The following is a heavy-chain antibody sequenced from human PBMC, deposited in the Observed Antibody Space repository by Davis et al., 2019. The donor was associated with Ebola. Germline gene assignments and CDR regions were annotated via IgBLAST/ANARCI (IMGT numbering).Heavy chain of an antibody. CDR2: IDTDD. Sequence: GESLKISCAASGFTFSSYSMNWVRQAPGEGLVWVSRIDTDDYADSVKGPFTISRDNAKNTLYLEMDSLRVEDTAVYYCVRGASDWNGVDYWGQGTLVTVSS. J-gene: IGHJ4*02. D-gene: IGHD6-19*01. V-gene: IGHV3-74*01. CDR3: VRGASDWNGVDY. CDR1: GFTFSSYS.